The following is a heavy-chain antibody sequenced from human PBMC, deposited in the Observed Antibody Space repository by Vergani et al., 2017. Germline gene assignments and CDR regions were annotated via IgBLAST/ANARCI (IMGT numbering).Heavy chain of an antibody. CDR3: ATPQTVTTGGMEV. J-gene: IGHJ6*02. Sequence: EVQLVQSGSDVKKPGATMKFSCKVSGYTFTYHYMHWVKQAPGKGLEWMGLVDPEDGETIYAEKFKGRVTIAADTSTDTAHLELSSLRSEDTAVYYCATPQTVTTGGMEVWGQGTTVIVSS. CDR1: GYTFTYHY. D-gene: IGHD4-17*01. V-gene: IGHV1-69-2*01. CDR2: VDPEDGET.